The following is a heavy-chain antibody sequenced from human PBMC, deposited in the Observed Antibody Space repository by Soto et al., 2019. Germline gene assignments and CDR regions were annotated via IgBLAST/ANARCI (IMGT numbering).Heavy chain of an antibody. Sequence: QLQLQESGSGLVKPSQTLSLTCAVSGGSISSGGYSWNWIRQPPGKGLEWIGYIEHSGNTYYNPSPKSRVTITLDTSKNHFSLRLTSVTAADTAVYYCARGTIVVVVGYFDYWGQGTLVTVSS. D-gene: IGHD2-15*01. V-gene: IGHV4-30-2*01. CDR1: GGSISSGGYS. CDR2: IEHSGNT. CDR3: ARGTIVVVVGYFDY. J-gene: IGHJ4*02.